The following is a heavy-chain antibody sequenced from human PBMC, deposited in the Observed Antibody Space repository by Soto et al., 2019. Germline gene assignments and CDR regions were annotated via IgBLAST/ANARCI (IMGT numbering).Heavy chain of an antibody. D-gene: IGHD2-2*01. V-gene: IGHV6-1*01. J-gene: IGHJ6*03. CDR2: TYYRSKWYN. CDR3: ARDTYCSSTSCLERLASNYYYYYMGV. CDR1: GDSVSSNSAA. Sequence: PSQTLSLTCAISGDSVSSNSAAWNWIRQSPSRGLEWLGRTYYRSKWYNDYAVSVKGRITINPDTSKNQFSLQLNSVTPEDTAVYYCARDTYCSSTSCLERLASNYYYYYMGVWGKGTTVTVSS.